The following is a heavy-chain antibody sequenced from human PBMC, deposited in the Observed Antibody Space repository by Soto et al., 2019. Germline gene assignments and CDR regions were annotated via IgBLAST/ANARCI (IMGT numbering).Heavy chain of an antibody. Sequence: GGSLRLSCAASGFSFSDYAMMWVRQAPVKGLEWVSRIRDSGTSTYYADSVKGRFTISRDNSNNTVFLHLNSVRADDTAVYFCGTDKEGTTLLGFDYWGQGTLVTASS. J-gene: IGHJ4*02. CDR1: GFSFSDYA. V-gene: IGHV3-23*01. CDR2: IRDSGTST. D-gene: IGHD1-1*01. CDR3: GTDKEGTTLLGFDY.